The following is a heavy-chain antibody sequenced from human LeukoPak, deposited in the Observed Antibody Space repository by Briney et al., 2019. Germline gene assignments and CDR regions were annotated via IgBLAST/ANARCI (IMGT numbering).Heavy chain of an antibody. V-gene: IGHV3-74*01. J-gene: IGHJ4*02. Sequence: AGGSLRLSCAASGFTLSSYAMSWVRQAPGEGLVWVSQISPDRSFASYADSVKGRFTISRDNFKNTIYLQINSLKAEDTAVYYCARGCSATRCPADYWGEGSLVTVSS. CDR2: ISPDRSFA. CDR1: GFTLSSYA. CDR3: ARGCSATRCPADY. D-gene: IGHD2-15*01.